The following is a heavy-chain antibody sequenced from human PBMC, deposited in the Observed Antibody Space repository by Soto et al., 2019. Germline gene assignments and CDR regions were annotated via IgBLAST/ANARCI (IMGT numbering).Heavy chain of an antibody. V-gene: IGHV4-59*01. D-gene: IGHD5-18*01. J-gene: IGHJ2*01. CDR3: ARDLGGYSYGRRNFDL. Sequence: QVQLQESGPGLVKPSETLSLTCTVSGGSISSYYWSWIRQPPGKGLEWIGYIYYSGSTNYNPSLRSRVTISVDTSKNQFSLKLSSVTAADTAVYYCARDLGGYSYGRRNFDLWGRGTLVTVSS. CDR2: IYYSGST. CDR1: GGSISSYY.